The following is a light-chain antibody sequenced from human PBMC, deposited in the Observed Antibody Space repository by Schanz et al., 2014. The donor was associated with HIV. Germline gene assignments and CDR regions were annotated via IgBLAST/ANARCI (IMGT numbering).Light chain of an antibody. CDR3: LQHNNYPYT. V-gene: IGKV1-9*01. Sequence: IQLTQSPSSLSASVGDRVTITCRASQGISSFLAWYQQKPGEAPKLLIYTASTLQSGVPSSFSGSGSGTDFTLTISSLQFEDFATYYCLQHNNYPYTFGQGTKLQIK. CDR1: QGISSF. CDR2: TAS. J-gene: IGKJ2*01.